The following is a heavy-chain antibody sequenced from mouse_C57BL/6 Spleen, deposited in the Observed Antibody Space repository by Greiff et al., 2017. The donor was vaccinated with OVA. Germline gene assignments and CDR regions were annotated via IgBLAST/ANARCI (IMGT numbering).Heavy chain of an antibody. Sequence: ESGPGLVKPSQSLSLTCSVTGYSITSGYYWNWIRQFPGNKLEWMGYISYDGSNNYNPSLKNRISITRDTSKNQFFLKLNSVTTEDTATYYCAGYYYGSSPLAYWGQGTLVTVSA. V-gene: IGHV3-6*01. CDR1: GYSITSGYY. CDR3: AGYYYGSSPLAY. CDR2: ISYDGSN. D-gene: IGHD1-1*01. J-gene: IGHJ3*01.